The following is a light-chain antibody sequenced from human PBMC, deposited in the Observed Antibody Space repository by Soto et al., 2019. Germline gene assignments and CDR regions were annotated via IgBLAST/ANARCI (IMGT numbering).Light chain of an antibody. CDR1: QTVSSY. CDR2: GAS. Sequence: EIVMTQSPATLSVSPGERATLSCRASQTVSSYLAWYQQKPGQAPRLLIYGASTRATGIPARFSGSGSGTECTLTIGSLQSEDFAVYFCQQYHNWPGYTFGQGTQLEIK. V-gene: IGKV3-15*01. CDR3: QQYHNWPGYT. J-gene: IGKJ2*01.